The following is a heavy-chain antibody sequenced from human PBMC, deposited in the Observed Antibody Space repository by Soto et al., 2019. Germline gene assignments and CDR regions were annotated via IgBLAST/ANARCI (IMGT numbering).Heavy chain of an antibody. CDR3: ARAGLHDAFDI. Sequence: ASVKVSCTASGYTFTSYEINWVRQATGQGLEWMGWMNPNSGNTGYAQKFQGRVTMTRNTSISTAYMELSSLRSEDTAVYYCARAGLHDAFDIWGQGTMVTVSS. CDR2: MNPNSGNT. J-gene: IGHJ3*02. V-gene: IGHV1-8*01. CDR1: GYTFTSYE.